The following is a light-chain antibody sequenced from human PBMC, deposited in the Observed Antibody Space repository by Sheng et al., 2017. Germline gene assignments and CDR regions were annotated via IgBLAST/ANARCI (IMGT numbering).Light chain of an antibody. J-gene: IGKJ2*01. Sequence: IVLTQSPGTLSLSLGERATLSCRASQSINSRYLAWYQQKPGQAPRLLIYGASTRATGIPARFSGSGSGTEFTLTISSLQSEDFAVYYCQQYNNWRTFGQGTKLEI. CDR2: GAS. CDR3: QQYNNWRT. V-gene: IGKV3-15*01. CDR1: QSINSRY.